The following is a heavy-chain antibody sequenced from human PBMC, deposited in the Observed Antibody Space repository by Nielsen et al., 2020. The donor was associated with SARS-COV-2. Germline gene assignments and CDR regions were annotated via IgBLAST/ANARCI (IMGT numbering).Heavy chain of an antibody. V-gene: IGHV1-8*01. CDR3: ARIVVPAAKFDY. J-gene: IGHJ4*02. CDR2: MNPNSGNT. CDR1: GYTFTSYD. D-gene: IGHD2-2*01. Sequence: ASVKVSCKASGYTFTSYDINWVRQATGQGLEWMGWMNPNSGNTGYAQKFQGRVTMTRNTSISTAYMELSSLRSEDTAVYYCARIVVPAAKFDYWGQGTLVTVSS.